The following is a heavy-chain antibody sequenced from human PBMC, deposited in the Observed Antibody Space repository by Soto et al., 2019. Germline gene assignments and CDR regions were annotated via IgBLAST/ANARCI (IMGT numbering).Heavy chain of an antibody. V-gene: IGHV1-46*01. CDR3: ARVGPDLATIGSFVY. CDR2: IHYSGATP. CDR1: GYTFANYY. D-gene: IGHD3-16*01. Sequence: ASVKVSCKASGYTFANYYMHWVRQAPGQGLEWMGVIHYSGATPTYAQKFQGRVTMARDPSTSTVYVELSSLTSEDTAVYYCARVGPDLATIGSFVYWGQGTLVTVSS. J-gene: IGHJ4*02.